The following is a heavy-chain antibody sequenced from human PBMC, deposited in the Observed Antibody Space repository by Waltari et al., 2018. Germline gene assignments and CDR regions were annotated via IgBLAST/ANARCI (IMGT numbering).Heavy chain of an antibody. CDR1: VGSISSSSYY. V-gene: IGHV4-39*07. CDR3: ASSPSRLRFLDTNWFDP. Sequence: QLQLQESGPGLVKPSETLSLTCPVSVGSISSSSYYWGWLRPPPGKGLGWIGSIYYSGSTYYNPSLKSRVTISVDTSKNQFSLKLSSVTAADTAVYYCASSPSRLRFLDTNWFDPWGQGTLVTVSS. D-gene: IGHD3-3*01. CDR2: IYYSGST. J-gene: IGHJ5*02.